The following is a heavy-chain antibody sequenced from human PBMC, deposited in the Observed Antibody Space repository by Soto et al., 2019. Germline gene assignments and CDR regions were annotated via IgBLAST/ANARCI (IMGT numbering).Heavy chain of an antibody. CDR2: ITYSGNT. Sequence: PSETLSLTCTVSGGSVSSVGYYWSWIRQHPGKGLEWIGYITYSGNTYYNPSLESRVTMSADTSKNQFSLKLSSVTAADTAVYFCVRGGSCTNGVCSVFDYWGQGTLVPVSS. V-gene: IGHV4-31*03. CDR3: VRGGSCTNGVCSVFDY. J-gene: IGHJ4*02. CDR1: GGSVSSVGYY. D-gene: IGHD2-8*01.